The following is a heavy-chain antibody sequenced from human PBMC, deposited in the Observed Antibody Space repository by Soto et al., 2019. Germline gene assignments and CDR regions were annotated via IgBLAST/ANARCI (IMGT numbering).Heavy chain of an antibody. CDR3: ARRGIFDYYYGMDV. CDR2: MNPNSGNT. Sequence: ASVKVSCKASGHTSTSYDINWLRQATGQGLEWMGWMNPNSGNTGCAQKFQGRVTMTRNTSISTAYMELSSLRSEDTAVYYCARRGIFDYYYGMDVWGQGTTVTVSS. V-gene: IGHV1-8*02. CDR1: GHTSTSYD. D-gene: IGHD3-9*01. J-gene: IGHJ6*02.